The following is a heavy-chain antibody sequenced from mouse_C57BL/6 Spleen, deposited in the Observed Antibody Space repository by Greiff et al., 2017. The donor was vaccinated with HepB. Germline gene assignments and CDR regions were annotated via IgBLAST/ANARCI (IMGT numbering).Heavy chain of an antibody. V-gene: IGHV5-9*01. CDR3: ARQLRLQNYAMDY. CDR1: GFTFSSYT. J-gene: IGHJ4*01. Sequence: EVQRVESGGGLVKPGGSLKLSCAASGFTFSSYTMSWVRQTPEKRLEWVATISGGGGNTYYPDSVKGRFTFSRDNAKNTLYLQMSSLRSEDTALYYCARQLRLQNYAMDYWGQGTSVTVSS. CDR2: ISGGGGNT. D-gene: IGHD3-2*02.